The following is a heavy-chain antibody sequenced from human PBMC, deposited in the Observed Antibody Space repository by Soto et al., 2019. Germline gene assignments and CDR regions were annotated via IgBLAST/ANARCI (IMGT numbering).Heavy chain of an antibody. CDR2: AIPLLGTS. Sequence: VQMVQSGAEVKKPGSSVKVSCKASGDTFSTYAISWVRQAPGQGLEWMGGAIPLLGTSDNAQKFQGRVTITADKSTTTAYMELSSLTSEDTAVYYCARYGRDKYGGYYGMDVWGQGTTVIVTS. J-gene: IGHJ6*02. CDR1: GDTFSTYA. D-gene: IGHD2-15*01. V-gene: IGHV1-69*06. CDR3: ARYGRDKYGGYYGMDV.